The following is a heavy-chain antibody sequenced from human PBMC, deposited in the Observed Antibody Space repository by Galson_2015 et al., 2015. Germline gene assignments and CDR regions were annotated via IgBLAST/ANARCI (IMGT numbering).Heavy chain of an antibody. CDR3: ARYNYGSGSYRTNDTFDY. CDR2: IDWDDDK. J-gene: IGHJ4*02. V-gene: IGHV2-70*01. CDR1: GFSLSTSGMC. D-gene: IGHD3-10*01. Sequence: PALVKPTQTLTLTCTFSGFSLSTSGMCVSWIRQPPGKALEWLALIDWDDDKYYSTSLKTRLTISKDTSKNQVVLTMTNMDPVDTATYYCARYNYGSGSYRTNDTFDYWGQGTLVTVSS.